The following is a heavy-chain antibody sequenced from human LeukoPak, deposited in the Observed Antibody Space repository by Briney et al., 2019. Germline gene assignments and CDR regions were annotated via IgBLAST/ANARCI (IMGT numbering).Heavy chain of an antibody. D-gene: IGHD5-24*01. Sequence: GESLKIYCKASGYTFTNYWIGWVRQMPGKGLEWMGIIYPGDSDTKYSPSFQGQVSISADKSITSAYLQWSSLKASDTAMYFCARRAGDGYNTYYFAYWGQATLVTVSS. CDR3: ARRAGDGYNTYYFAY. V-gene: IGHV5-51*01. CDR2: IYPGDSDT. CDR1: GYTFTNYW. J-gene: IGHJ4*02.